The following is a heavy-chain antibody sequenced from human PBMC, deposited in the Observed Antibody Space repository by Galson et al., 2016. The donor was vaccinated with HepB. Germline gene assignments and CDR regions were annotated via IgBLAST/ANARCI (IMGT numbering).Heavy chain of an antibody. V-gene: IGHV1-58*01. CDR2: IVVGSGNT. Sequence: SVKVSCKASGFTFTSSAVQWVRQARGQRLEWIGWIVVGSGNTKYAQKFQERVTITRDMSTSTAYMELSSLRSKDTAVYYCAAENQVLRFLEWLSPYYYYGMDVWGQGTTVTVS. CDR1: GFTFTSSA. J-gene: IGHJ6*02. D-gene: IGHD3-3*01. CDR3: AAENQVLRFLEWLSPYYYYGMDV.